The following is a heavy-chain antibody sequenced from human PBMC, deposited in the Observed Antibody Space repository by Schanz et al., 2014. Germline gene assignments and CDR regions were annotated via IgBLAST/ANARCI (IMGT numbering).Heavy chain of an antibody. Sequence: EVQLVESGGGLIQPGGSLRLSCAVSGFTVSSNYMSWVRQAPGKGLEWVSAISGRGGRTYYADSVKGRFTISRDNSKNTLYLQMNSLRTEDTAVYFCAKSYDTSGYSGFDYWGQGTLVVVSS. D-gene: IGHD3-22*01. CDR1: GFTVSSNY. V-gene: IGHV3-66*03. CDR2: SGRGGRT. CDR3: AKSYDTSGYSGFDY. J-gene: IGHJ4*02.